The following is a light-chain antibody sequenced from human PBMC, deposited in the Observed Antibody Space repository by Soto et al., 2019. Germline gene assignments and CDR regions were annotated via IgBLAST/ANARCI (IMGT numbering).Light chain of an antibody. CDR2: DVS. V-gene: IGLV2-14*01. J-gene: IGLJ2*01. CDR1: SSDVGGYNY. Sequence: QSALTQPASVSGSPGQSITISCTGTSSDVGGYNYVCWYQQHPGKAPKLIIYDVSNRPSGVSNRFSGSKSGNTASLSISGLQAEDEADYYCSSYTSSSTLIFGGGTKLTVL. CDR3: SSYTSSSTLI.